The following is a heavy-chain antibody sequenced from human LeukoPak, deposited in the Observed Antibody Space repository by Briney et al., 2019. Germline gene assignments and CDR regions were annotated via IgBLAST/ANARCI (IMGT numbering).Heavy chain of an antibody. CDR2: ISYDGSNK. J-gene: IGHJ4*02. D-gene: IGHD3-10*01. Sequence: GRSLRLSCAASGFTFSSYAMHWVRQAPGKGLEWVAVISYDGSNKYYADSVKGRFTISRDNSKNTLYLQMNSLRAEDTAVYYCARVMMVRGVIEYSFDYWGQGTLVTVSS. V-gene: IGHV3-30*04. CDR3: ARVMMVRGVIEYSFDY. CDR1: GFTFSSYA.